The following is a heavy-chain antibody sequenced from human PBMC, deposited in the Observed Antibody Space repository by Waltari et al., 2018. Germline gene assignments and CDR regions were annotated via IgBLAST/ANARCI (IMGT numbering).Heavy chain of an antibody. CDR1: GDSIRPYY. V-gene: IGHV4-59*08. D-gene: IGHD6-19*01. CDR2: IYYSGST. J-gene: IGHJ2*01. CDR3: ARTVAGFIGSWYFDL. Sequence: QVQLQQSGPGLMKPSETLSLTCTVSGDSIRPYYWSWIRQPPGKGLEWIGYIYYSGSTRYDPSLKSRVTISVDTSKNQFSLKLSSVTAADTAVYYCARTVAGFIGSWYFDLWGRGTLVTVSS.